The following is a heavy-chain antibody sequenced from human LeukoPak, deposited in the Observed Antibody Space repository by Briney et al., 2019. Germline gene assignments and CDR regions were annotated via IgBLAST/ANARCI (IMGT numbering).Heavy chain of an antibody. D-gene: IGHD3-10*01. CDR3: ARTMSYYGSVLDYYYYYMDV. J-gene: IGHJ6*03. CDR2: IYYSGST. V-gene: IGHV4-59*01. CDR1: GGSISSYY. Sequence: PSETLSLTCTVSGGSISSYYWSWIRQPPGKGLEWIGYIYYSGSTNYNPSLKSRVTISVDTSKNQFSLKLSSVTAADTAVYYCARTMSYYGSVLDYYYYYMDVWGKGTTVTVSS.